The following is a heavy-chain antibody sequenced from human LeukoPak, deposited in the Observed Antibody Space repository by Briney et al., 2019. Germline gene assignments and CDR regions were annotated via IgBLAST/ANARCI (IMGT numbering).Heavy chain of an antibody. CDR1: GGSISSGGYS. V-gene: IGHV4-31*11. Sequence: PSETLSLTCAVSGGSISSGGYSWSWIRQPPGKGLEWIGYIYYSGSTYYNPSLKSRVTISVDTSKNQFSLKLSSVTAADTAVYYCARVGMGVPAATETYYFDYWGQGTLVTVSS. J-gene: IGHJ4*02. CDR3: ARVGMGVPAATETYYFDY. CDR2: IYYSGST. D-gene: IGHD2-2*01.